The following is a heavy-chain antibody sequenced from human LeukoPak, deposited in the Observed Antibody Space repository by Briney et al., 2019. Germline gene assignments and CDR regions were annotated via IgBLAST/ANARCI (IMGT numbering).Heavy chain of an antibody. V-gene: IGHV3-23*01. CDR2: ISGSGATT. Sequence: GGSLRLSCAASGFTFSSYGMHWVRQAPGKGLEWVSFISGSGATTYYVDSVKGRFTISRDNSQNTVYLQMNTLTDEDTAVYYCVKNLRLVISVAGTPRDAFDIWGQGTVVTVSS. D-gene: IGHD6-19*01. J-gene: IGHJ3*02. CDR3: VKNLRLVISVAGTPRDAFDI. CDR1: GFTFSSYG.